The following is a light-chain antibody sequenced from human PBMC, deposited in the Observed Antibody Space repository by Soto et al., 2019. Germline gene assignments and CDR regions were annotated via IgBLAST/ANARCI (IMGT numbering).Light chain of an antibody. V-gene: IGKV3-11*01. CDR3: QQRSDWPPRLT. CDR2: DAS. J-gene: IGKJ4*01. CDR1: QTINNY. Sequence: EIVLTQSPATLSLSPGERATLSCRASQTINNYLAWYKLKAGQAPRLLVYDASYRAIGIPSRFSGSGSGTDFACTISSLEPEDFAVYYWQQRSDWPPRLTFGGGHKVEIK.